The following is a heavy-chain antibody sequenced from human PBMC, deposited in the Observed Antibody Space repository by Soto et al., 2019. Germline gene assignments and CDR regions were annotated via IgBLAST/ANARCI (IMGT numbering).Heavy chain of an antibody. Sequence: PGGSLRLSCAASRFSFSAYAMSWVRQAPGKGLDWVSGISGSGDTTYYANSVKGRFTISRDNSKNTLYLEMNSLRAEDTAVYYCAKDLRRGYNYMYLGHYSCYGMDVWGQGTTVTVSS. V-gene: IGHV3-23*01. CDR3: AKDLRRGYNYMYLGHYSCYGMDV. CDR2: ISGSGDTT. D-gene: IGHD5-18*01. J-gene: IGHJ6*02. CDR1: RFSFSAYA.